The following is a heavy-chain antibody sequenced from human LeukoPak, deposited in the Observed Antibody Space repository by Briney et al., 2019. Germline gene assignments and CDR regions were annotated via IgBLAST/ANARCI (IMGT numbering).Heavy chain of an antibody. D-gene: IGHD6-19*01. CDR1: GFTFSDYA. CDR2: ISLDGGST. V-gene: IGHV3-43*02. J-gene: IGHJ6*02. CDR3: AKDRVAVAGSWGYYQYSYGMDV. Sequence: GGSLRLSCAASGFTFSDYAMHWVRQAPGKGLEWVSLISLDGGSTYYADSVKGRITISRDNSKNSLYLQMNSLRTEDTALYYCAKDRVAVAGSWGYYQYSYGMDVWGQGTTVTVSS.